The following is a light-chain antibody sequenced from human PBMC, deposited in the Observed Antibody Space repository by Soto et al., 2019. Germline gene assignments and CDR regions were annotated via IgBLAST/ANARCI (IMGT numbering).Light chain of an antibody. J-gene: IGKJ2*01. CDR1: QSVDSNF. CDR3: QQYGRSPLMYT. V-gene: IGKV3-20*01. CDR2: GAS. Sequence: ENVLTQSPGTLSLSPGERATLSCRASQSVDSNFLAWYQQKPGQAPRLLIYGASTRAAGDPDRFSGSGSGTDFTLTITRLEPEDFAVYYCQQYGRSPLMYTFGQGTKLGVK.